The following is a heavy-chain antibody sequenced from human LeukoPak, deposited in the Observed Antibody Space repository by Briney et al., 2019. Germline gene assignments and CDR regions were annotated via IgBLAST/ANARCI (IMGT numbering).Heavy chain of an antibody. CDR2: INHSGST. CDR1: GGSFSGYY. CDR3: AREKRGYSYGYGYLFVY. J-gene: IGHJ4*02. V-gene: IGHV4-34*01. D-gene: IGHD5-18*01. Sequence: PSETLSLTCAVYGGSFSGYYWSWIRQPPGKGLEWIGEINHSGSTNYNPSLKSRVTISVDTSKNQFSLKLSSVTAADTAVYYCAREKRGYSYGYGYLFVYWGQGTLVTVSS.